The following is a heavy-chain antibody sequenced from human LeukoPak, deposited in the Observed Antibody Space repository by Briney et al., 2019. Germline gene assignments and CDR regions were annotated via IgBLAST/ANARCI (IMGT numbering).Heavy chain of an antibody. CDR2: IYYNGST. CDR3: ARAVEYCSGGSCYSGFDY. Sequence: PSETLSLTCTVSGGSISSSSYYWGWIRQPPGRGLEWIGIIYYNGSTYYNPSLKSRVTISVDTSKNQFSLKLSSVTAADTAVYYCARAVEYCSGGSCYSGFDYWGQGTLVTVSS. V-gene: IGHV4-39*07. J-gene: IGHJ4*02. CDR1: GGSISSSSYY. D-gene: IGHD2-15*01.